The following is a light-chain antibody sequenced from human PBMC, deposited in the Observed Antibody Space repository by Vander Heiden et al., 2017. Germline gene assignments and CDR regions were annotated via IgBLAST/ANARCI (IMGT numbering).Light chain of an antibody. V-gene: IGLV1-44*01. J-gene: IGLJ3*02. CDR3: AAWDDSLNGPV. CDR1: SPNIGSNT. CDR2: SNN. Sequence: QSLLTQPPSASGTPGQRVPLSCSGSSPNIGSNTVNWYQQIPGTAPKLLSYSNNQRPSGVPDRFAGSKSGNSASLAISGLQSEDEADYYCAAWDDSLNGPVFGGGTKLTVL.